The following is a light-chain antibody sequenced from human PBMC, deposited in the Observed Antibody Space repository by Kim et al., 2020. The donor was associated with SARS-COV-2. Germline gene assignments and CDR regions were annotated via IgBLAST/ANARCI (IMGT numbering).Light chain of an antibody. CDR1: SSDGGGYNY. V-gene: IGLV2-11*01. Sequence: GQSVTISCTGTSSDGGGYNYVSWYQQHPGKAPKLMIYDVNKWPSGVPDRFSGSKSGNTASLTISGLQAEDEADYYCCSFTGSFTYVFGTGTKVTVL. CDR2: DVN. CDR3: CSFTGSFTYV. J-gene: IGLJ1*01.